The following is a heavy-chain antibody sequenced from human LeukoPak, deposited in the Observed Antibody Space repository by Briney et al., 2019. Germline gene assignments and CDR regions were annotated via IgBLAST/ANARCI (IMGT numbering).Heavy chain of an antibody. Sequence: GRSLTLSCAASGFTFSSYGMHWVRQAPGKGLEEVAVISYDGSNKYYADSVKGRITISRDNSKNTLYLQMNSLRAEDTAVCYCEKMVRMAGSWYDPYYYYGMVVWGEGTAVTVP. V-gene: IGHV3-30*18. CDR2: ISYDGSNK. CDR1: GFTFSSYG. D-gene: IGHD6-13*01. CDR3: EKMVRMAGSWYDPYYYYGMVV. J-gene: IGHJ6*02.